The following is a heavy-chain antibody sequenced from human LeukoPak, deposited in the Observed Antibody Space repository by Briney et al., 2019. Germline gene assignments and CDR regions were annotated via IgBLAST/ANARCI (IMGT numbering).Heavy chain of an antibody. Sequence: PGGSLRLSCAASGFTFSDYYMSWIRQAPGKGLEWVSYISSSGSTMYYADSVKGRFTISRDNAKNSLYLQMNSLRAEDTAVYYCARDQVSRLLWFGEGYYYYGMDVWGQGTTVTVSS. V-gene: IGHV3-11*01. CDR2: ISSSGSTM. CDR1: GFTFSDYY. J-gene: IGHJ6*02. D-gene: IGHD3-10*01. CDR3: ARDQVSRLLWFGEGYYYYGMDV.